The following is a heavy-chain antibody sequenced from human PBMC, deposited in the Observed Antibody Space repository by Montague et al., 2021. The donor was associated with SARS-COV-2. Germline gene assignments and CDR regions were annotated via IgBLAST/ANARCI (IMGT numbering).Heavy chain of an antibody. D-gene: IGHD3-22*01. J-gene: IGHJ4*02. V-gene: IGHV4-34*01. Sequence: SETLSLTCAVYGGSFSGHSWTWIRQPPGKGLEWIGEINHSGGTNYNPSLKSRVTISVDTSKNQFSLKLSSLTAADTAVYYCARGLTDVTVILVFVGASLSFDSWGQGAVVTVSS. CDR3: ARGLTDVTVILVFVGASLSFDS. CDR2: INHSGGT. CDR1: GGSFSGHS.